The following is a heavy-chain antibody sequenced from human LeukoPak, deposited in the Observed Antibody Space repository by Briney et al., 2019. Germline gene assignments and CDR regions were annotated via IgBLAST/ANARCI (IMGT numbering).Heavy chain of an antibody. CDR3: ATAGATVTTLDV. CDR1: GYTLTELS. D-gene: IGHD4-17*01. Sequence: ASVKVSCKVSGYTLTELSMHWVRQAPGKGFEWMGGFDPEDGETIYAQKFQGRVTMTEDTSTDTAYMELSSLRSEDTAVYYCATAGATVTTLDVWGKGTTVTVSS. CDR2: FDPEDGET. J-gene: IGHJ6*04. V-gene: IGHV1-24*01.